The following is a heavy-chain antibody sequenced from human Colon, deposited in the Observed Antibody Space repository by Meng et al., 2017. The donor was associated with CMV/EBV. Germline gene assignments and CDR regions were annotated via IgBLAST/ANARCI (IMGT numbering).Heavy chain of an antibody. CDR3: ATVSSGYYLYFQH. CDR2: INPNSGGT. Sequence: HEPPVQSGAEVKKPGASLKVSCKASGYTFTGYYMHWVRQAPGQGLEWMGWINPNSGGTNYAQKFQGRVTMTRDTSISTAYMELSRLRSDDTAVYYCATVSSGYYLYFQHWGQGTLVTVSS. CDR1: GYTFTGYY. D-gene: IGHD3-22*01. J-gene: IGHJ1*01. V-gene: IGHV1-2*02.